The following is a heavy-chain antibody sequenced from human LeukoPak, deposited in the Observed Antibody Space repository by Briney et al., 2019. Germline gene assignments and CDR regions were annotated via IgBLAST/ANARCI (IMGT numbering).Heavy chain of an antibody. V-gene: IGHV3-21*01. CDR2: ISSSSSYI. CDR3: ARAYSSSWYFFDY. Sequence: PGGSLRLSCAASGFTFSSYSMNWVRQAPGKGLEWVSSISSSSSYIYYADSVKGRFTISRDNAKNSLYLQMNSLRAEDTALYYCARAYSSSWYFFDYWGQGTLVTVSS. CDR1: GFTFSSYS. J-gene: IGHJ4*02. D-gene: IGHD6-13*01.